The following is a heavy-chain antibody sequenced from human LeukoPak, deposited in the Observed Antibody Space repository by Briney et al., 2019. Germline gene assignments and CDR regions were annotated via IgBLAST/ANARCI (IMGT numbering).Heavy chain of an antibody. J-gene: IGHJ4*02. Sequence: SQTLSLTCLVYGGSIRSYYWSWVRQPPGKGLEWIGYIYYSGSTNYNPSLKSRVTLSLDTSKSQFSLKLSSVTAADTAVYYCARFTKMVDAYDYWGQGTLVTVSS. D-gene: IGHD2-15*01. CDR3: ARFTKMVDAYDY. CDR2: IYYSGST. CDR1: GGSIRSYY. V-gene: IGHV4-59*01.